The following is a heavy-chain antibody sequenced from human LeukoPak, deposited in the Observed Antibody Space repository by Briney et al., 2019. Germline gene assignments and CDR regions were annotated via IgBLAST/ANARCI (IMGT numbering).Heavy chain of an antibody. CDR3: ARDARVQKWFGELLKTTTYYFDY. CDR2: IYYSGST. D-gene: IGHD3-10*01. Sequence: PSETLSLTCAVSGGSISSNSYYWGWIRQPPGKGLEWIGSIYYSGSTYYNPSLKSRVTISVDTSKNQFSLKLSSVTAADTAVYYCARDARVQKWFGELLKTTTYYFDYWGQGTLVTVSS. J-gene: IGHJ4*02. V-gene: IGHV4-39*02. CDR1: GGSISSNSYY.